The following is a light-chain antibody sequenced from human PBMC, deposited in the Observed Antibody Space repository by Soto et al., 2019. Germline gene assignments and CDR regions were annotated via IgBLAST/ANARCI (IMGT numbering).Light chain of an antibody. Sequence: DIQLTQSPSTLSASVGDSVTITCRASQSISTWLAWYQQKARKAPKLLIYDASTLESGVPSRFSGFGSGTEFTLTISSLQPDDFATYHCQQFESYSFGQGTKVDIK. CDR1: QSISTW. CDR3: QQFESYS. J-gene: IGKJ2*01. V-gene: IGKV1-5*01. CDR2: DAS.